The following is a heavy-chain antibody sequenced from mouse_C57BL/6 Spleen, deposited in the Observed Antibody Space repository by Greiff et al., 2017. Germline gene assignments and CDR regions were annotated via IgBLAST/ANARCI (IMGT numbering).Heavy chain of an antibody. CDR1: GYTFTDYE. D-gene: IGHD1-1*01. V-gene: IGHV1-15*01. CDR2: IDPETGGT. Sequence: QVQLQQSGAELVRPGASVTLSCKASGYTFTDYEMHWVKQTPVHGLEWIGAIDPETGGTAYNQKFKGKAILTADKSSSTAYMELRSLTSEESADYYCDRYYYGSSYRDYWGQGTTLTVSS. CDR3: DRYYYGSSYRDY. J-gene: IGHJ2*01.